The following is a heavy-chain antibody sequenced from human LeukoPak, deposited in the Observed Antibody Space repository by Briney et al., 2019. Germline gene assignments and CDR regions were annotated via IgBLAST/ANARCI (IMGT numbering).Heavy chain of an antibody. D-gene: IGHD5-18*01. V-gene: IGHV1-46*01. J-gene: IGHJ4*02. CDR3: ARTGGYSYGDSGHFDY. CDR1: GYTLISYY. Sequence: ASVKVSCKASGYTLISYYMHWVRQAPGQGLEWMGIINPSGGSTSYAQKFQGRVTMTRDTSTSTVYIELSSLRSEDTAVYYCARTGGYSYGDSGHFDYWGQGTLVTVSS. CDR2: INPSGGST.